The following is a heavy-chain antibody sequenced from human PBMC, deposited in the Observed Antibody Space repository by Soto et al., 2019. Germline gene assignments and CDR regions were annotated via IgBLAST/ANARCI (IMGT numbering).Heavy chain of an antibody. CDR2: IYSGGST. CDR3: AREVPLLYSGFDY. D-gene: IGHD2-2*02. V-gene: IGHV3-53*01. J-gene: IGHJ4*02. CDR1: GFTVSSNY. Sequence: GGSLRLSCAASGFTVSSNYMSWVRQAPGKGLEWVSVIYSGGSTYYADSVKGRFTISRDNSKNTLYLQMNSLRAEDTAVYYCAREVPLLYSGFDYWGQGTLVTVPS.